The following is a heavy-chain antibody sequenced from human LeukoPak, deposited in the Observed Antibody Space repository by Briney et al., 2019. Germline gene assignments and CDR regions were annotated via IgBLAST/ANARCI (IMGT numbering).Heavy chain of an antibody. D-gene: IGHD6-13*01. Sequence: GRSLRLSCAASRFTFSTYSMNWVRQAPGKGLEWVAVSSYDGINKYYADSVKGRFTISRDNSKNTLYLQMNSLRAEDTAVYYCAKDPTRQQLALIDYWGQGTLVTVSS. CDR3: AKDPTRQQLALIDY. V-gene: IGHV3-30*04. CDR2: SSYDGINK. J-gene: IGHJ4*02. CDR1: RFTFSTYS.